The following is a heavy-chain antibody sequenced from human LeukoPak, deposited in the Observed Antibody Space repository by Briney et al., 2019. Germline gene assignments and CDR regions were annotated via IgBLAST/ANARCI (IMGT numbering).Heavy chain of an antibody. D-gene: IGHD3-10*01. CDR2: ISSSSSTI. V-gene: IGHV3-48*01. J-gene: IGHJ4*02. CDR3: ARDSHGSGSYYNEY. CDR1: GFTFSSYS. Sequence: GGSLRLSCAASGFTFSSYSMNWVRQAPGKGLEWVSYISSSSSTIYYADSVKGRFTISRDNAKNSLYLQMNSLRAEDTAVYYCARDSHGSGSYYNEYWGQGTLVTVSS.